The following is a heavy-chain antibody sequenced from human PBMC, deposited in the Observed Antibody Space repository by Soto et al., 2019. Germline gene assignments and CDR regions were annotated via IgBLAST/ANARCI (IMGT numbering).Heavy chain of an antibody. Sequence: SETLSLTCTVSGGSISSGGYYWSWIRQHPGKGLEWIGYIYYSGSTYYNPSLKSRVTISVDTSKNQFSLKLSSVTAADTAVYYGAREGGINWFAPGGQGTLVTVSS. V-gene: IGHV4-31*03. CDR3: AREGGINWFAP. J-gene: IGHJ5*02. CDR1: GGSISSGGYY. D-gene: IGHD1-20*01. CDR2: IYYSGST.